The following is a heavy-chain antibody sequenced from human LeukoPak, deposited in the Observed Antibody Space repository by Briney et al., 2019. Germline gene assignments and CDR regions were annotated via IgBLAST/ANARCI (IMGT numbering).Heavy chain of an antibody. J-gene: IGHJ3*02. CDR3: ARDPESYCGGDCYSEAFDI. Sequence: GGSLRLSCAASGFTFSSYSMNWVRQAPGKGLEWVSYISSSSSTIYYADSVKGRFTISRDNAKNSLYLQMNSLRDEDTAVYYCARDPESYCGGDCYSEAFDIWGQGTMVTV. V-gene: IGHV3-48*02. D-gene: IGHD2-21*02. CDR1: GFTFSSYS. CDR2: ISSSSSTI.